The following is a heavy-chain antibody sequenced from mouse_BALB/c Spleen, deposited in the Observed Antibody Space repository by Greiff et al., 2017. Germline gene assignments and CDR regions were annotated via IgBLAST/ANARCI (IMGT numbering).Heavy chain of an antibody. Sequence: DVMLVESGGDLVKPGGSLKLSCAASGFTFSSYGMSWVRQTPDKRLEWVATISSGGSYTYYPDSVKGRFTISRDNAKNTLYLQMSSLKSEDTAMYYCAREDYDGTWFAYWGQGTLVTVSA. CDR3: AREDYDGTWFAY. CDR1: GFTFSSYG. V-gene: IGHV5-6*02. CDR2: ISSGGSYT. D-gene: IGHD2-4*01. J-gene: IGHJ3*01.